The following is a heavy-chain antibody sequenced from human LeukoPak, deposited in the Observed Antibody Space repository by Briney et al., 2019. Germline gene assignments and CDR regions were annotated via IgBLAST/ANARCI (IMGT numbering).Heavy chain of an antibody. CDR2: ISSSSSYI. Sequence: GGSLRLSCAATEFTFSSYSVNWVRQATGKGLEWVSSISSSSSYIYYADSVKGRFTISRDNAKNSLYLQMSSLRAEDTAVYYCAAATYYYDSSGYPVDYWGQGTLVTVSS. V-gene: IGHV3-21*01. CDR3: AAATYYYDSSGYPVDY. D-gene: IGHD3-22*01. CDR1: EFTFSSYS. J-gene: IGHJ4*02.